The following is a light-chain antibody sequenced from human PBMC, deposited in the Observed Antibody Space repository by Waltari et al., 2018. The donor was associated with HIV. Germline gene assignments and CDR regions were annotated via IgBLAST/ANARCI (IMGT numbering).Light chain of an antibody. J-gene: IGLJ1*01. CDR2: KNY. Sequence: QSVLTQPPSASGTPGQTVTISCSGSSSNIGNDNVYWYQQLPGMTPKHLIYKNYQRPSGVPDRFAGAKAGTSASLSISGLRSEDEADYYCVGWDGSLSGYVFGAGTTVTVL. CDR1: SSNIGNDN. V-gene: IGLV1-47*01. CDR3: VGWDGSLSGYV.